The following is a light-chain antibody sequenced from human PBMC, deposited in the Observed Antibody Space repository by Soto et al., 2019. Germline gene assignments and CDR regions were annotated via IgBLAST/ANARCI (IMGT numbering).Light chain of an antibody. J-gene: IGKJ1*01. CDR1: QGIDKD. CDR2: GAS. V-gene: IGKV1-6*01. Sequence: AIPLTQSPSSLSASVGDRVTITCRASQGIDKDLGWSQQKPGKAPRLLIFGASFLQGGVPSRFRGSGSGTDFTLTINGLQPEDFATYYYLQYYSYPRTFGQRTKVEL. CDR3: LQYYSYPRT.